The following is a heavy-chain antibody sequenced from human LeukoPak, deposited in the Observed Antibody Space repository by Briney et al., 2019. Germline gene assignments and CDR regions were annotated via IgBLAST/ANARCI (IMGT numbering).Heavy chain of an antibody. J-gene: IGHJ6*02. CDR3: ARDNRLAELYYGMDV. CDR2: INHSGST. D-gene: IGHD1-26*01. CDR1: GGSFSGYY. Sequence: SETLSLTCAVYGGSFSGYYWSWIRQPPGKGLEWIGEINHSGSTNYNPSLKSRVTISVDTSKNQFSLKLSSVTAADTAVYYCARDNRLAELYYGMDVWGQGTTVTVSS. V-gene: IGHV4-34*01.